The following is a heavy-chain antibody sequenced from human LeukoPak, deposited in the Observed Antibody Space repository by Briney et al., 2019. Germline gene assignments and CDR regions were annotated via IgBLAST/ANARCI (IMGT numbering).Heavy chain of an antibody. CDR3: AKDRDIVVVPAATDYYFDY. CDR1: GFTFSSSA. CDR2: ISGSSDST. V-gene: IGHV3-23*01. Sequence: GGSLRLSCAASGFTFSSSAMSWVRQAPGKGLEWVSAISGSSDSTYYADSVKGRFTISRDNSKNTLYLQMNSLRAEDTAIYYCAKDRDIVVVPAATDYYFDYWGQGTLVTVSS. D-gene: IGHD2-2*01. J-gene: IGHJ4*02.